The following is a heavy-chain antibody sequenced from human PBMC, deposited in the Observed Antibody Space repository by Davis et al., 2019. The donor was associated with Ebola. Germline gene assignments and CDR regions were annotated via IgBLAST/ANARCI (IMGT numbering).Heavy chain of an antibody. CDR2: INHSGST. CDR1: GGSFSSYY. J-gene: IGHJ4*02. D-gene: IGHD1-26*01. CDR3: ARELGGQSALNY. V-gene: IGHV4-34*01. Sequence: SETLSLTCAVYGGSFSSYYWSWIRQPPGKGLEWIGEINHSGSTNYNPSLKSRVTISVDTSKNQFSLKLTSVTAADTAVYYCARELGGQSALNYWGQGTLVTVSS.